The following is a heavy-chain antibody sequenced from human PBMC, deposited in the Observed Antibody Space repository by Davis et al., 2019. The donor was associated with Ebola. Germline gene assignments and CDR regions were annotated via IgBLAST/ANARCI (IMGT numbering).Heavy chain of an antibody. CDR2: INHSEST. D-gene: IGHD3-16*02. V-gene: IGHV4-34*01. CDR3: ARGGSYRPYYFDY. J-gene: IGHJ4*02. Sequence: PSETLSLTCTVSGGSISSYYWNWIRQPPGKGLEWIGEINHSESTNYSPSLKSRVTISVDTSNNQFSLKLSSVTAADTAVYYCARGGSYRPYYFDYWGQGTLVTVSS. CDR1: GGSISSYY.